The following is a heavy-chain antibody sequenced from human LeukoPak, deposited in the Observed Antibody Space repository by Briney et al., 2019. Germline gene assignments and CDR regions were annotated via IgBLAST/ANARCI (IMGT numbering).Heavy chain of an antibody. Sequence: GGSLRLSCAASGFTFSSYAMSGVRQAPGKGLEWVSAISGSGGSTYYADSVKGRFTISRDNSKYSLYLQMNSLRAEDTAVYYCARDPPYSSSWYDEEGVDYWGQGTLVTVSS. CDR3: ARDPPYSSSWYDEEGVDY. V-gene: IGHV3-23*01. CDR1: GFTFSSYA. J-gene: IGHJ4*02. CDR2: ISGSGGST. D-gene: IGHD6-13*01.